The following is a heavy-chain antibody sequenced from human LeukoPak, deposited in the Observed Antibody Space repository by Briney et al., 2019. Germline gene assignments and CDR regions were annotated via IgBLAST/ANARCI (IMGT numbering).Heavy chain of an antibody. CDR1: GGSISTYY. V-gene: IGHV4-59*01. D-gene: IGHD1-26*01. CDR3: ARHGGSYTFDL. CDR2: MYDSGST. J-gene: IGHJ4*02. Sequence: PSETLSLTCTVPGGSISTYYWSWIRQPPGKGLELIGYMYDSGSTNYNPSLKSRVTISVDTSKNQFSLRLSAVTAADTAVYYCARHGGSYTFDLWGQGVLVTVSS.